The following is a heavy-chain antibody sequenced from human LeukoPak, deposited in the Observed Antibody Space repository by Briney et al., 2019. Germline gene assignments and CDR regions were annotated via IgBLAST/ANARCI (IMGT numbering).Heavy chain of an antibody. V-gene: IGHV3-7*01. CDR2: IKQDGSEK. D-gene: IGHD6-6*01. Sequence: GGSLRLFCAASGFTFSNFAMGWVRQAPGKGLEWVANIKQDGSEKYYVDSVKGRFTISRDNAKNSLYLQMNSLRAEDTAVYYCARDRSMAFPWGQGTLVTVSS. CDR1: GFTFSNFA. CDR3: ARDRSMAFP. J-gene: IGHJ5*02.